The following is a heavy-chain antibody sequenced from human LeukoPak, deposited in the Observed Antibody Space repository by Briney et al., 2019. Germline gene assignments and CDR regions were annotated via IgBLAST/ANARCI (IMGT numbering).Heavy chain of an antibody. J-gene: IGHJ4*02. CDR2: INYGGGTT. V-gene: IGHV3-64*02. CDR1: GFTLSSFS. D-gene: IGHD6-19*01. Sequence: GGSLRLSCAVSGFTLSSFSMHWVRQAPGMGLEYVSAINYGGGTTYYADSVKGRFTISRDNSKNTLYLQMGSLRTEDMAVYYCARVGSSGYFDYWGQGTLVTVSS. CDR3: ARVGSSGYFDY.